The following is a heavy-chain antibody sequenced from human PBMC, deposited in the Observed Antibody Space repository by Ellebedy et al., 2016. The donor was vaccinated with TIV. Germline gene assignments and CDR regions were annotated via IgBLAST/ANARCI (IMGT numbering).Heavy chain of an antibody. J-gene: IGHJ5*02. CDR1: GDSISSYY. CDR2: IYYSGST. CDR3: ARDPALPRGRFDT. V-gene: IGHV4-4*08. Sequence: MPSETLSLTCTVSGDSISSYYWSWIRQPPGKGLEWIGFIYYSGSTNYNPSLKSRVTLSADTSKNQFSLNLRTVTAADTAVYYCARDPALPRGRFDTWGQGTLVTVSS.